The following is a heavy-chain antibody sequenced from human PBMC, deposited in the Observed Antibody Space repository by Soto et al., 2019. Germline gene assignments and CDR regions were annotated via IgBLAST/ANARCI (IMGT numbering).Heavy chain of an antibody. CDR1: GYTFTSYG. V-gene: IGHV1-18*01. Sequence: ASVKVSCKASGYTFTSYGISWVRQAPGQGLEWMGWISAYNGNTNYAQKLQGRVTMTTDTSTSTAYMELRSLRPDDTAVYYCARGYCTNGVCSPYAFDIWGQGTMVTVSS. D-gene: IGHD2-8*01. CDR3: ARGYCTNGVCSPYAFDI. J-gene: IGHJ3*02. CDR2: ISAYNGNT.